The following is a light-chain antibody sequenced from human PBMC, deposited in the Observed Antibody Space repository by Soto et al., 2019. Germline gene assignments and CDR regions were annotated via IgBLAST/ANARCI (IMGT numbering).Light chain of an antibody. CDR2: QDN. V-gene: IGLV3-1*01. Sequence: SYELTQPPSVSVPPGQTASITCSGDKLGDKYACWYQQKPGQSPVLVIYQDNKRPSGIPERFSGSNSGNTATLTISGTQAMDEADYSCQAWDSSTVVFGGGTKVTVL. CDR1: KLGDKY. CDR3: QAWDSSTVV. J-gene: IGLJ2*01.